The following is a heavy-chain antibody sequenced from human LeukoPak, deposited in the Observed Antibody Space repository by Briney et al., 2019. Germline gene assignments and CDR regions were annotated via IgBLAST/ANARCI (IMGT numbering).Heavy chain of an antibody. D-gene: IGHD2-15*01. V-gene: IGHV1-69*06. Sequence: GASVKVSCKASGGTFSSYAISWVRQAPGQGLEWMGGIIPIFGTANYAQKFQGRVTITADKSTSTAYMELSSPRSEDTAVYYCATRPYCSGGSCYSSLVDYWGQGTLVTVSS. J-gene: IGHJ4*02. CDR3: ATRPYCSGGSCYSSLVDY. CDR1: GGTFSSYA. CDR2: IIPIFGTA.